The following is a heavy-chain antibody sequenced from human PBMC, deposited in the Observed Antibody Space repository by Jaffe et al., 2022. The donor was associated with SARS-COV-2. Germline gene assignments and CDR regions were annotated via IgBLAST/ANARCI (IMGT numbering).Heavy chain of an antibody. CDR3: TREANHGDWSPEWPTNPYYYYYMDV. D-gene: IGHD4-17*01. V-gene: IGHV3-49*03. CDR2: IRSKAYGGTT. Sequence: EVQLVESGGGLVQPGRSLRLSCTASGFTFGDYAMSWFRQAPGKGLEWVGFIRSKAYGGTTEYAASVKGRFTISRDDSKSIAYLQMNSLKTEDTAVYYCTREANHGDWSPEWPTNPYYYYYMDVWGKGTTVTVSS. CDR1: GFTFGDYA. J-gene: IGHJ6*03.